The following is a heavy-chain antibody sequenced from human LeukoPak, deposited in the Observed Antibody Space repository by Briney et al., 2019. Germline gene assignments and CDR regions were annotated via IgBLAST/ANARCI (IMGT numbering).Heavy chain of an antibody. CDR2: IYYSGST. Sequence: SETLSLTCTVSGGSISSYYWSWIRQPPGKGLEWIGYIYYSGSTNYNPSLKSRVTISVDTSKNQFSLKLSSVTAADTAVYYCARDSYSSGWGYWGQGTLVTVSS. CDR3: ARDSYSSGWGY. V-gene: IGHV4-59*01. CDR1: GGSISSYY. D-gene: IGHD6-19*01. J-gene: IGHJ4*02.